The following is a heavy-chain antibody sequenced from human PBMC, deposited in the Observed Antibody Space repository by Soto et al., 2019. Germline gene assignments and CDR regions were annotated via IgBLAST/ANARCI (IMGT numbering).Heavy chain of an antibody. V-gene: IGHV2-26*01. Sequence: SGPTLVNPTETLTLTCTVSGFSLSNARMGVSWIRQPPGKALEWLAHIFSNDEKSYSTSLKSRLTISKDTSKSQVVLTMTNMDPVDTATYYCAHRLAYDSSGYYSPYSGGWFDPWGQGTRVTVS. J-gene: IGHJ5*02. CDR3: AHRLAYDSSGYYSPYSGGWFDP. CDR1: GFSLSNARMG. CDR2: IFSNDEK. D-gene: IGHD3-22*01.